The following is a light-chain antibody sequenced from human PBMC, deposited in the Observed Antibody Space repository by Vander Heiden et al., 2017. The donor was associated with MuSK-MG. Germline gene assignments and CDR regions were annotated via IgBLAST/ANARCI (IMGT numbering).Light chain of an antibody. CDR3: CAYAVGGFV. CDR1: SSDVGGYNY. J-gene: IGLJ1*01. V-gene: IGLV2-11*01. CDR2: DVT. Sequence: QPALTQPRSVSGSPGQSVTIPCTGTSSDVGGYNYVSWYQQHPGKPLKVMIYDVTKRPSAVPDRFSGSKSGATASLTISGRQAEDEADYYCCAYAVGGFVFGTGTQVSVL.